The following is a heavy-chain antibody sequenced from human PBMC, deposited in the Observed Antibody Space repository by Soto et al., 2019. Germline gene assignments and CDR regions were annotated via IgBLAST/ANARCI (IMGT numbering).Heavy chain of an antibody. J-gene: IGHJ3*02. CDR3: GVDWYLSPPDAFDI. V-gene: IGHV3-33*01. D-gene: IGHD3-9*01. Sequence: PGGSLRLSCAASGFTFSSYGMHWVRRAPGKGLEWVAVIWYDGSNKYYADSVKGRFTISRDNSKNTLYLQMNSLRAEDTAVYYCGVDWYLSPPDAFDIWGQGTMVTVSS. CDR1: GFTFSSYG. CDR2: IWYDGSNK.